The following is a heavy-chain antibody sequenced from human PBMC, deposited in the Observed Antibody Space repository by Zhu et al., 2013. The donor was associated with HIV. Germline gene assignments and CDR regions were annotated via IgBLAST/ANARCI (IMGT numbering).Heavy chain of an antibody. J-gene: IGHJ5*02. D-gene: IGHD3-22*01. V-gene: IGHV1-69*01. Sequence: QVQLVQSGAEVKEPGSSVKVSCKASGGTFSSYAINWVRQAPGQGLEWMGGIIPIFGTANYAQKFQGRVTITADESTSTAYMELSSLRSEDTAVYYCARSGSRNSGFSNWFDPWGQGTLVTVSS. CDR1: GGTFSSYA. CDR3: ARSGSRNSGFSNWFDP. CDR2: IIPIFGTA.